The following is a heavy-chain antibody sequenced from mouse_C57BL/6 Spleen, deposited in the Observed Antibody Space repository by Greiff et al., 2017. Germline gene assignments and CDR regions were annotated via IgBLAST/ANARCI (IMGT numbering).Heavy chain of an antibody. J-gene: IGHJ4*01. CDR3: AKNRGVLRSDAMDY. Sequence: VKVEESGPGLVQPSQSLSITCTVSGFSLTSYGVHWVRQSPGKGLEWLGVIWRGGSTDYNAAFMSRLSITKDNSKSQVFFKMNSLQADDTAIYYCAKNRGVLRSDAMDYWGQGTSVTVSS. V-gene: IGHV2-5*01. D-gene: IGHD1-1*01. CDR1: GFSLTSYG. CDR2: IWRGGST.